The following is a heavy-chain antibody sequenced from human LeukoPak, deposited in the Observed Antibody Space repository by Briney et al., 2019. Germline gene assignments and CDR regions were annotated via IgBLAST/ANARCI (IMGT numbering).Heavy chain of an antibody. CDR1: GYTFTSYY. D-gene: IGHD3-3*01. Sequence: GASVKVSCKASGYTFTSYYMHWVRQAPGQGLEWMGIINPSAGSTSYAQKFQGRVTMTIDTSMNTAYLELRSLTSADTAVYYCARDRFLWGLGNWFDLWGQGTLVTVTS. V-gene: IGHV1-46*01. CDR2: INPSAGST. CDR3: ARDRFLWGLGNWFDL. J-gene: IGHJ5*02.